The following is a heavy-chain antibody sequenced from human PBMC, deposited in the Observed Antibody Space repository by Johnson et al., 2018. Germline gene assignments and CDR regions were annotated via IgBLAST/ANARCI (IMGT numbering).Heavy chain of an antibody. CDR3: TTDPGDYEDF. Sequence: VPLVQSGGGLVKPGGSXRLPCAASGFTCTNPWLNWVRQAPGKGPDWFGRFKSNTDGGTADYAAPVKGRFTISRDDSVNTLYLQMNSLKTEETAVYYCTTDPGDYEDFWGQGTLVTVSS. CDR2: FKSNTDGGTA. V-gene: IGHV3-15*07. D-gene: IGHD4-17*01. J-gene: IGHJ4*02. CDR1: GFTCTNPW.